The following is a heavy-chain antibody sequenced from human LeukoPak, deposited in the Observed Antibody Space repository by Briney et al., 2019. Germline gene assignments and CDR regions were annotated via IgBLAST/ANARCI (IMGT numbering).Heavy chain of an antibody. D-gene: IGHD6-19*01. Sequence: GASVKVSCKASGYTFTSYYMHWVRQAPGQGLEWMGIINPSGGSTSYAQKFRGRVTMTRDTSTSTVYMELSSLRSEDTAIYYCAKDGAVPATLDAFDIWGQGTMVTVSS. CDR3: AKDGAVPATLDAFDI. CDR1: GYTFTSYY. CDR2: INPSGGST. V-gene: IGHV1-46*01. J-gene: IGHJ3*02.